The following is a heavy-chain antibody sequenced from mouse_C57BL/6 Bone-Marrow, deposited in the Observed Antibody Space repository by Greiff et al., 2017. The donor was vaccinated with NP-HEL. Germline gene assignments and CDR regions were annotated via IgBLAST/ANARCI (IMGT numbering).Heavy chain of an antibody. V-gene: IGHV1-69*01. J-gene: IGHJ1*03. D-gene: IGHD1-1*01. CDR1: GYTFTSYW. CDR3: ARDIYYYGSSFFWYFDV. CDR2: IDPSDSYT. Sequence: QVQLQQSGAELVMPGASVKLSCKASGYTFTSYWMHWVKQRPGQGLEWIGEIDPSDSYTNYNQKFKGKSTLTVDKSSSTAYMQLSSLTSEDSAVYYCARDIYYYGSSFFWYFDVWGTGTTVTVSS.